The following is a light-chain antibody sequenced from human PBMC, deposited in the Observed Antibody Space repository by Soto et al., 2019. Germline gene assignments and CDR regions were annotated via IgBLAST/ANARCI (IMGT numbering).Light chain of an antibody. CDR3: QQYNNWPWT. J-gene: IGKJ1*01. CDR2: LTS. Sequence: EIVLTQSPATLSSFPGDRVTLSCRASQAVNTRLAWYQHKPGQAPRLLIYLTSNRAAGIPARFSGSGSGTEFTLTISSLQSEDFAVYYCQQYNNWPWTFGQGTKVDIK. V-gene: IGKV3D-15*01. CDR1: QAVNTR.